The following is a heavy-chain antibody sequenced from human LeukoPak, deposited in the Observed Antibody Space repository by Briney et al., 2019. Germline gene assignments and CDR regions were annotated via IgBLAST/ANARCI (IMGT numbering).Heavy chain of an antibody. Sequence: ASVKVSCKVSGSSLTDLSMQWVRQAPGGGLEWLGGFDPEDGDSLYREKFKGRLTMTEDTSTDTAYMELSSLTSDDTAVYYCARAVGYCSSTSCETYYYYMDVWGKGTTVTVSS. D-gene: IGHD2-2*01. CDR2: FDPEDGDS. J-gene: IGHJ6*03. CDR3: ARAVGYCSSTSCETYYYYMDV. V-gene: IGHV1-24*01. CDR1: GSSLTDLS.